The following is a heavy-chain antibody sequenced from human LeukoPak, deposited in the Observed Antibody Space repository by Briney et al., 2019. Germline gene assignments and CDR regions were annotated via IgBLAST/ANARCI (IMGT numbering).Heavy chain of an antibody. J-gene: IGHJ4*02. CDR1: GYTFTGYY. CDR2: INPNRGGT. CDR3: ARDCGSSGGDCSLDY. Sequence: ASVTVSCQASGYTFTGYYMHWVRQAPGQGLAWMGWINPNRGGTNYAQKLQGTVTMTRDTSISTAYRELSRLRSDDTAVYYCARDCGSSGGDCSLDYWGQGTLVTVSS. V-gene: IGHV1-2*02. D-gene: IGHD2-21*02.